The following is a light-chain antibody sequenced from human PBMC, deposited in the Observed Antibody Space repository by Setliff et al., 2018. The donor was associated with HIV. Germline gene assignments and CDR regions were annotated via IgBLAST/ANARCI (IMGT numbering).Light chain of an antibody. Sequence: QSALTQPASVSGSPGQSITISCTGTSSDVGSYNLVSWYQQHPGKAPKLMIYEVSKRPSGFSNRISGSKSGNTASLTISGLQAEDEADYYCCSYAGGSTFVFGSGTKVTVL. CDR1: SSDVGSYNL. V-gene: IGLV2-23*02. J-gene: IGLJ1*01. CDR3: CSYAGGSTFV. CDR2: EVS.